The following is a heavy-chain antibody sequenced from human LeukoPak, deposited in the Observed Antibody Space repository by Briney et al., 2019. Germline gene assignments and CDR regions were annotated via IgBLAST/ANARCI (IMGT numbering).Heavy chain of an antibody. V-gene: IGHV4-61*09. CDR2: IYTSGNT. CDR1: GDSISSNYNY. D-gene: IGHD3-22*01. Sequence: SETLSLTCTVSGDSISSNYNYWSWIRQPAGKGLEWIGHIYTSGNTNYNPSLKSPVSISVDTSKNQFSLKLSSVTAADTAVYYCARGKYTYYYDSSGYPRGRFFDYWGQGTLVTVSS. CDR3: ARGKYTYYYDSSGYPRGRFFDY. J-gene: IGHJ4*02.